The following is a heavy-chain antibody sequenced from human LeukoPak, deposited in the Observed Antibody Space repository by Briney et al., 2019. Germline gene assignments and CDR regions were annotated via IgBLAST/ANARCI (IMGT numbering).Heavy chain of an antibody. CDR1: GFTFSNAW. J-gene: IGHJ4*02. D-gene: IGHD3-3*01. V-gene: IGHV3-15*01. CDR2: IKSKTDGGTT. Sequence: GGSLRLSCAASGFTFSNAWMSWVRQAPGKGLEWVGRIKSKTDGGTTDYAAPVKGRFTISRDDSKNTLYLQMNSLRAEDTAVYYCATLGQGLVLRFLEWFDKNFDYWGQGTLVTVSS. CDR3: ATLGQGLVLRFLEWFDKNFDY.